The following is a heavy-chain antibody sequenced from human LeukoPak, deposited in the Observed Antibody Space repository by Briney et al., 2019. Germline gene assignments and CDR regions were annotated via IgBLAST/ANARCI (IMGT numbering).Heavy chain of an antibody. V-gene: IGHV3-15*01. CDR3: TTEMAYCGGDCYTY. CDR1: GFTFSNAW. D-gene: IGHD2-21*02. J-gene: IGHJ4*02. Sequence: GGSLSLSCAASGFTFSNAWMSWVRQAPGKGLEWVGRIKSKTDGGTTDYAAPVEGRFTISRDDSKNTLYLQMNSLKTEDTAVYYCTTEMAYCGGDCYTYWGQGTLVTVSS. CDR2: IKSKTDGGTT.